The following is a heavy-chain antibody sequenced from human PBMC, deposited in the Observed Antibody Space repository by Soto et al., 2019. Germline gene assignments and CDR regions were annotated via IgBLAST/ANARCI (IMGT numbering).Heavy chain of an antibody. Sequence: AVYGGSFSGYYWSWIRQPPGKGLECIGEINHSGSTNYNPSLKSRVTISVDTSKNQFSLKLSSVTAADTAVYYCXMGRGNSYGYWFDPWGQGTLVTVSS. CDR3: XMGRGNSYGYWFDP. V-gene: IGHV4-34*01. CDR1: GGSFSGYY. J-gene: IGHJ5*02. CDR2: INHSGST. D-gene: IGHD5-18*01.